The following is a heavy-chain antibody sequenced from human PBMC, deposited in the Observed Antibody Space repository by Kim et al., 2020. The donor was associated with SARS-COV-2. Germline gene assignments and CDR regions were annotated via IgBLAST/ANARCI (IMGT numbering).Heavy chain of an antibody. CDR3: AKDRGIDSPYFDY. J-gene: IGHJ4*02. D-gene: IGHD3-22*01. Sequence: YADPGKGRCTISRDNSKTALYLQMNSLRAEDTAVYYCAKDRGIDSPYFDYWGQGTLVTVSS. V-gene: IGHV3-23*01.